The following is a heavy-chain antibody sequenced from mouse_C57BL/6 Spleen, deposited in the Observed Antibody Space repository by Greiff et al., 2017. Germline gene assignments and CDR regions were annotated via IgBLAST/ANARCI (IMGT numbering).Heavy chain of an antibody. CDR3: ARRHYGSRGDYYFDY. CDR1: GFTFSDYG. CDR2: ISSGSSTS. Sequence: EVHLVESGGGLVKPGGSLKPSCAASGFTFSDYGMNWVRQAPEKGLEWVAYISSGSSTSYYADTVKGRFTISRDNAKNTLFLQMTSLRSEDTAMYYCARRHYGSRGDYYFDYWGQGTTLTVSS. J-gene: IGHJ2*01. D-gene: IGHD1-1*01. V-gene: IGHV5-17*01.